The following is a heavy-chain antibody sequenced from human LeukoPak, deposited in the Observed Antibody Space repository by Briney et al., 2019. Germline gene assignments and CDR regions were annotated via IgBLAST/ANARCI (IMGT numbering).Heavy chain of an antibody. CDR2: ISPSGGST. Sequence: ASVKVSCKAFGYTFTSNYMHWVRQAPGQGPEWMGVISPSGGSTTYAQKFQGRVTLTRDMSTSTDYLELSSLRSEDTAVYYCAKVVQRMITFGGVIDWWGQGTLVTVSS. CDR1: GYTFTSNY. J-gene: IGHJ4*02. V-gene: IGHV1-46*01. D-gene: IGHD3-16*02. CDR3: AKVVQRMITFGGVIDW.